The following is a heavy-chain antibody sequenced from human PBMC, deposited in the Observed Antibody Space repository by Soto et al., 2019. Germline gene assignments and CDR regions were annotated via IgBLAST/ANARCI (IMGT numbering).Heavy chain of an antibody. V-gene: IGHV1-3*01. CDR1: VYTFTSCA. Sequence: ASVPVSCMASVYTFTSCAMHWVRQAPGQRLEWMGWINAGNGNTKYSQKFQGRVTITRDTSASTAYMELSSLSSEDTAVYYCARAWVVVTAPDYWGLGTLVTVSS. J-gene: IGHJ4*02. D-gene: IGHD2-21*02. CDR2: INAGNGNT. CDR3: ARAWVVVTAPDY.